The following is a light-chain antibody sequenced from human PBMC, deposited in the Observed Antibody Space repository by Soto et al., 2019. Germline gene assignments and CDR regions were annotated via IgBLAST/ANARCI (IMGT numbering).Light chain of an antibody. CDR3: SSYTSSSTWV. Sequence: QSVLTQPASVSGSPGQSITISCTGSSRDVGSYNYVSWYQQHPGKAPKLMIYEVSNRPSGVSNRFYGSKSGYTASLTISGLQPEDEADYYCSSYTSSSTWVFGGGTKLTVL. CDR2: EVS. CDR1: SRDVGSYNY. V-gene: IGLV2-14*01. J-gene: IGLJ3*02.